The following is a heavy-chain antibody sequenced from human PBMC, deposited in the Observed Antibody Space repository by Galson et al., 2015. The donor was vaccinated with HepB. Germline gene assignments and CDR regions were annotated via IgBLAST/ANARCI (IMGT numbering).Heavy chain of an antibody. Sequence: SLRLSCAASGFTFSSYSMNWVRQAPGKGLEWVSYISSSSSTIYYADSVKGRFTISRDNAKNSLYLQMNSLRAEDTAVYYCARDHPSQWELRPDAFDIWGQGTMVTVSS. CDR3: ARDHPSQWELRPDAFDI. D-gene: IGHD1-26*01. CDR1: GFTFSSYS. CDR2: ISSSSSTI. J-gene: IGHJ3*02. V-gene: IGHV3-48*01.